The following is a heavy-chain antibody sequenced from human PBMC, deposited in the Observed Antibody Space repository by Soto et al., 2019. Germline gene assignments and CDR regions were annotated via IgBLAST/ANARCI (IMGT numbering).Heavy chain of an antibody. D-gene: IGHD1-20*01. J-gene: IGHJ3*02. V-gene: IGHV4-4*07. Sequence: SETLSLTCAVYGGSFRNYFWTWIRQPAGKGLEWIGRIYSSGNTVYNASLKSRVTMSIDMSKNQFSLKLSSMTAADTAVYYCVRDVESPGISGSWGAFDIWGQGTVVTVSS. CDR2: IYSSGNT. CDR3: VRDVESPGISGSWGAFDI. CDR1: GGSFRNYF.